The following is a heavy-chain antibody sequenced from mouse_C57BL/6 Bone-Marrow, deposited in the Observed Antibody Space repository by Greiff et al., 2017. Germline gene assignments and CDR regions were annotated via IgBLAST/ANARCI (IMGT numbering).Heavy chain of an antibody. Sequence: QVQLKQPGAELVKPGASVKLSCNASGYTFTSYWMHWVKQRPGRGLEWIGRIDPNSGGTKYNEKFKSKATLTVAKPSSTAYMQLSSLTSEDSAVYYCARSRWLLPYDFDYWGQGTTLTVSS. CDR1: GYTFTSYW. CDR3: ARSRWLLPYDFDY. J-gene: IGHJ2*01. D-gene: IGHD2-3*01. V-gene: IGHV1-72*01. CDR2: IDPNSGGT.